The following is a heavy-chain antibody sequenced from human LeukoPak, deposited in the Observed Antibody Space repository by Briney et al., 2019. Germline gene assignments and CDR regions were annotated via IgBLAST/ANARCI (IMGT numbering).Heavy chain of an antibody. CDR1: GFTLSSYD. Sequence: PGGSLRLSCAASGFTLSSYDMHWVRQVTGKGLEWVASINHNGNVNYYVDSVKGRFTISRDNAKNSLYLQMSNLRAEDTAVYYCARAMDVWGQGATVTVSS. V-gene: IGHV3-7*04. J-gene: IGHJ6*02. CDR3: ARAMDV. CDR2: INHNGNVN.